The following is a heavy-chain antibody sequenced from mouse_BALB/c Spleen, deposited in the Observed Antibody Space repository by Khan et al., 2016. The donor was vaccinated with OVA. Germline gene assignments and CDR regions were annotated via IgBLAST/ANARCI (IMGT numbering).Heavy chain of an antibody. CDR3: ARWNYRYDGYLDY. CDR2: ISSSDST. Sequence: EVQLQESGPSLVKPSQTLSLTCSVTGDSITSGYWNWIRKFPGNKLEYMGYISSSDSTFYNPSLKSRISITRDTSKNQYYLQLNSVTTEDTATYYCARWNYRYDGYLDYWGQGTTLTVSS. J-gene: IGHJ2*01. V-gene: IGHV3-8*02. CDR1: GDSITSGY. D-gene: IGHD2-14*01.